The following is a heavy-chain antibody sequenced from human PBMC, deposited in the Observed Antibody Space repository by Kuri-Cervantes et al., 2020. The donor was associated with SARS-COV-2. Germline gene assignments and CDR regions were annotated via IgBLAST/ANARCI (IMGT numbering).Heavy chain of an antibody. Sequence: SVKVSCKASGGTLSSYAISWVRQAPGQGLEWMGGIIPIFGTANYAQKFQGRVTITADESTSTAYMELSSLRSEDTAVYYCARAGVAGYSSGWNPYYYYGMDVWGQGTTVTVSS. D-gene: IGHD6-19*01. CDR1: GGTLSSYA. V-gene: IGHV1-69*13. CDR3: ARAGVAGYSSGWNPYYYYGMDV. CDR2: IIPIFGTA. J-gene: IGHJ6*02.